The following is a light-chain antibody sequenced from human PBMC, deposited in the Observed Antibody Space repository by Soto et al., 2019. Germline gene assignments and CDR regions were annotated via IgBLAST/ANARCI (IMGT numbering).Light chain of an antibody. CDR3: HQYGSSPPYT. V-gene: IGKV3-20*01. J-gene: IGKJ2*01. CDR1: QSINNNY. CDR2: GSS. Sequence: EVVLTQSPGTLSLSPGERATLSCRASQSINNNYLAWYQQRPGQAPRLLIYGSSDRATGIPDRFSGSGSGTDFTRTISRLEAEDFAVYYCHQYGSSPPYTFGQGTKLEI.